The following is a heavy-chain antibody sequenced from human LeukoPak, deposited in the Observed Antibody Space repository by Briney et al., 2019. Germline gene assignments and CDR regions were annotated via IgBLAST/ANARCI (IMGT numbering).Heavy chain of an antibody. Sequence: GGSLRLSCAASGFTVSSNYMSWVRQAPGKGPEWVANIKQDGSEKYYVDSVKGRFTISRDNAKNSLFLQMNSLRAEDTAVYYCARLLGPDTDYWGQGTLVTVSS. CDR3: ARLLGPDTDY. D-gene: IGHD5-18*01. CDR2: IKQDGSEK. V-gene: IGHV3-7*01. J-gene: IGHJ4*02. CDR1: GFTVSSNY.